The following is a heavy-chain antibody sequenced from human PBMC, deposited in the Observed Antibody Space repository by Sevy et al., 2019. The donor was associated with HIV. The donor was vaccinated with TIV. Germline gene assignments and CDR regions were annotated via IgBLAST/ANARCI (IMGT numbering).Heavy chain of an antibody. D-gene: IGHD3-10*01. V-gene: IGHV3-30*18. CDR1: GFTFRTSG. CDR2: ISYDEAHK. Sequence: GRSLRLSCVTSGFTFRTSGMHWVRQSPGKGLEWVAIISYDEAHKNYADSVRGRFSISKDNSKNTLYLQMSSLKTEDTAVYYCAKDYSAGITFVRGAYRARGDYFDYWGQGTQVTVSS. J-gene: IGHJ4*02. CDR3: AKDYSAGITFVRGAYRARGDYFDY.